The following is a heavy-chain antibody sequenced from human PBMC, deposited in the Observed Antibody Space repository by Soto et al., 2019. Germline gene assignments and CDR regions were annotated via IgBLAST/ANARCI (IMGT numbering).Heavy chain of an antibody. D-gene: IGHD1-26*01. CDR3: PRDTSFNFVY. CDR2: ITPHNRNR. Sequence: ASLKVSCKASNYTFISHGITWVRLAPGQGLECVGCITPHNRNRNYGQNFQGRGTVTADTSSTSAYMELRSLTTDDTAVYFFPRDTSFNFVYCGQGSRV. CDR1: NYTFISHG. J-gene: IGHJ4*02. V-gene: IGHV1-18*04.